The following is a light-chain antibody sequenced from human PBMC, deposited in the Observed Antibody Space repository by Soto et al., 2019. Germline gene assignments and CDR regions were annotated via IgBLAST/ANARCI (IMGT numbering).Light chain of an antibody. CDR1: QSLSINS. CDR2: GAS. CDR3: QQYDGSPLT. Sequence: EIVLTQSPGTLSFSPGERATLSCRASQSLSINSLAWYQQKPGQSPRLLVYGASTRDTGMPDRFRGSGSGTDFALTISSLEPEDFAMYYCQQYDGSPLTFGPGTKVDIK. V-gene: IGKV3-20*01. J-gene: IGKJ3*01.